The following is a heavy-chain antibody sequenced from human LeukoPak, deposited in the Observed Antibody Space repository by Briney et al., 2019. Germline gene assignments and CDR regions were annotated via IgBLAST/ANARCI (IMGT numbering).Heavy chain of an antibody. J-gene: IGHJ4*02. CDR2: ISAYNGNT. CDR1: GYIFISYG. D-gene: IGHD6-13*01. CDR3: ARGPHSSSCSSYIDF. Sequence: GSSVTVSCKASGYIFISYGISGVRQAPGQGLEWMGCISAYNGNTNYAQKLQGRVTMTTDTSKSTAYMELRSLKSQGPAVYYRARGPHSSSCSSYIDFWAQGPLVTVSS. V-gene: IGHV1-18*01.